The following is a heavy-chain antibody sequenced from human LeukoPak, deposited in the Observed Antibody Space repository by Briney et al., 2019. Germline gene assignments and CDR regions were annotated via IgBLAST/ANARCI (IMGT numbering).Heavy chain of an antibody. Sequence: ASVKVSCKASGYTFSTYFIHWVRQAPGQGLEWMGIIDPSGGSTTYTQKFQGRVSMARGTSTSTVYMELSSLRSEDTAVYYCARGPLLGCGGDCFSFFDYWGQGTLVTVSS. CDR2: IDPSGGST. CDR3: ARGPLLGCGGDCFSFFDY. CDR1: GYTFSTYF. D-gene: IGHD2-21*02. V-gene: IGHV1-46*01. J-gene: IGHJ4*02.